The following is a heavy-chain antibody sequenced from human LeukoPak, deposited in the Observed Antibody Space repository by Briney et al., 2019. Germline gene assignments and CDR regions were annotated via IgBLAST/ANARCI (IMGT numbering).Heavy chain of an antibody. J-gene: IGHJ6*03. Sequence: GGSLRLSCAPSGFTFSDYGVNWVRQTPGKGLEWVSAIGGRGGSAYYADSVKGRFTISRDNSKNTLYLQMNSLRAEDTAVYYCAKQGRDWLRDYYYYMDVWGKGTTVTISS. V-gene: IGHV3-23*01. CDR1: GFTFSDYG. D-gene: IGHD3-9*01. CDR3: AKQGRDWLRDYYYYMDV. CDR2: IGGRGGSA.